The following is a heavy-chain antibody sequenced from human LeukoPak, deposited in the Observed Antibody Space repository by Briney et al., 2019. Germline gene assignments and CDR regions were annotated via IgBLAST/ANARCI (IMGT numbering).Heavy chain of an antibody. Sequence: GGSLRLSCAASGFTFSSYWMHWVRQAPGKGLVWVSRINSDGSSTSYADSVKGRFTISRDNAKNTLYLQMNSLRAEDTAVYYCARVKGDMVRGVINYYYYGMDVWGQGTTVTVSS. CDR3: ARVKGDMVRGVINYYYYGMDV. D-gene: IGHD3-10*01. CDR1: GFTFSSYW. J-gene: IGHJ6*02. CDR2: INSDGSST. V-gene: IGHV3-74*01.